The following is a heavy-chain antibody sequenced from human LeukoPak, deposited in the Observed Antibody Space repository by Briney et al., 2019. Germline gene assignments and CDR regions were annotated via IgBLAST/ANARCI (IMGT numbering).Heavy chain of an antibody. CDR1: GGSISSSSYD. D-gene: IGHD3-22*01. Sequence: PSETLSLTCTVSGGSISSSSYDCGWLRQPPGKGLEWIGRIYYSGSTYYNPSLKSRVTISVGTSKNPFSLKLSSVTAADTAVYYCARTSISMYYYDSSGYSDYWGKGTLVTVSS. J-gene: IGHJ4*02. CDR3: ARTSISMYYYDSSGYSDY. V-gene: IGHV4-39*07. CDR2: IYYSGST.